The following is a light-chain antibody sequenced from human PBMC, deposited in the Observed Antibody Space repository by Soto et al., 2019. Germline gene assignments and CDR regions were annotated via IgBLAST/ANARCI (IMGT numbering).Light chain of an antibody. CDR1: QSVSSSY. CDR3: QQYGTSPWT. CDR2: GAS. V-gene: IGKV3-20*01. J-gene: IGKJ1*01. Sequence: EIVFTQSPGTLSLSPGERATLSCRASQSVSSSYLAWYQQKPGQAPRLLIYGASSRATGIPDRFSGSGSETDFTLTISRLEPEDFAVYYCQQYGTSPWTFGQGTKVDNK.